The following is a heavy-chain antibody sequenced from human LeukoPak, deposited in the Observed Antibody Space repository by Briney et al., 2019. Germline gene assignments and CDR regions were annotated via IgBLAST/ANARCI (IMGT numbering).Heavy chain of an antibody. J-gene: IGHJ6*03. CDR1: GGSISSYY. Sequence: TSETLSLTCTVSGGSISSYYWSWLRQPPGKGVEWIGYIYYSGSTNYKSSLKSRVTISVDTSKNQFSLKLSSVTAADTAVYYCARTTEGGYSYGYFYYYYMDVWGKGTTVTISS. CDR2: IYYSGST. V-gene: IGHV4-59*01. CDR3: ARTTEGGYSYGYFYYYYMDV. D-gene: IGHD5-18*01.